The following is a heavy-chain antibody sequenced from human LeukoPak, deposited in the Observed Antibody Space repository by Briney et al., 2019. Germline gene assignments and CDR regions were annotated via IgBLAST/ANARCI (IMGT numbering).Heavy chain of an antibody. V-gene: IGHV3-30*18. Sequence: GGSLRLSCAASGFTFSYYAMRWVRQAPGKGLEWVAVISNDGSKKFYIDSVKGRFTVSSDKSTDTLYLQMNSLRPEDTAVYYCAKDRSPTGSYYGMDVWGQGTAVIVSS. CDR2: ISNDGSKK. D-gene: IGHD1-1*01. CDR1: GFTFSYYA. J-gene: IGHJ6*02. CDR3: AKDRSPTGSYYGMDV.